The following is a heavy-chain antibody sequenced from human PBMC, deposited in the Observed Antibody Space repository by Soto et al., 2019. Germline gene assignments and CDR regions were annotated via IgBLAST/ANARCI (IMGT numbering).Heavy chain of an antibody. V-gene: IGHV1-18*04. CDR1: GYTFTSNG. CDR3: ARDSSWNYGMDV. Sequence: SVKVSCKPSGYTFTSNGISWERQAPGQGHEWMGGISGYNGNTNYAQKVQGRITMTTDTATSTAYMERRSLRSDDTAAYYCARDSSWNYGMDVWGEGITVTVS. CDR2: ISGYNGNT. D-gene: IGHD2-15*01. J-gene: IGHJ6*01.